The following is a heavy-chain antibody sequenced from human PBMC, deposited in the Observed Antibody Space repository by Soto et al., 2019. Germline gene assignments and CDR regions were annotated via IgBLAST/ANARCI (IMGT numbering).Heavy chain of an antibody. J-gene: IGHJ6*02. Sequence: QVQLVESGGGVVQPGRSLRLSCAASGFTFSSYGMHWVRQAPGKGLEWVAVIWYDGSNKYYADSVKGRFTISRDNSKNTLYLQMNSLSAEDTAVYYCAREWGIAAAGSGRDYYYGMDVWGQGTTVTVSS. D-gene: IGHD6-13*01. CDR1: GFTFSSYG. V-gene: IGHV3-33*01. CDR2: IWYDGSNK. CDR3: AREWGIAAAGSGRDYYYGMDV.